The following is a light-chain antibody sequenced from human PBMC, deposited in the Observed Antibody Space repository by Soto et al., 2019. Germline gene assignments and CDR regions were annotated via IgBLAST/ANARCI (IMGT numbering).Light chain of an antibody. V-gene: IGKV3-15*01. J-gene: IGKJ2*01. CDR2: DAS. Sequence: EIVLTHSPATLSVSPGERATLSCRASQSVGSNLAWYQQRPGQPPRLLIYDASTRATDIPARFSGGGSGTEFTLTIRSLQSEDLAVYYCQQYNNWPYTFGQGTKLQIK. CDR1: QSVGSN. CDR3: QQYNNWPYT.